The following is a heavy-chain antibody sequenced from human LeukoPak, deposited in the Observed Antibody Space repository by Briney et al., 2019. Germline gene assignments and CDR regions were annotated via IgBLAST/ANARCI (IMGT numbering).Heavy chain of an antibody. D-gene: IGHD2-15*01. CDR2: IIPMFGTV. J-gene: IGHJ6*02. V-gene: IGHV1-69*01. Sequence: AVKVSCKASGGTFSSYAITWVRQAPGQGLEWMGGIIPMFGTVKYAQNFQGRVTINADESTTTAYMEMSSLRSEDTAVYYCARMIDPARWYYAMDVWGQGTTVTVSS. CDR3: ARMIDPARWYYAMDV. CDR1: GGTFSSYA.